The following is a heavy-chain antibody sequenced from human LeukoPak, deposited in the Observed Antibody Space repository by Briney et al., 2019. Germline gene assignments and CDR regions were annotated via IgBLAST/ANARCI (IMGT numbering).Heavy chain of an antibody. Sequence: PSETLSLTCTVSGGSISSSSYYLGWIRQPPGKGLGLIGSIYYSGSTYYNPSLKSRVTISVDTSRNQFSLKLSPVTAADTAVYYCARRHKELLYWGQGTLVTVSS. CDR1: GGSISSSSYY. CDR2: IYYSGST. V-gene: IGHV4-39*01. CDR3: ARRHKELLY. J-gene: IGHJ4*02. D-gene: IGHD1-26*01.